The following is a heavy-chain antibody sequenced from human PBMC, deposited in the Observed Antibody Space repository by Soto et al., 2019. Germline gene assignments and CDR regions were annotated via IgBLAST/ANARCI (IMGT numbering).Heavy chain of an antibody. CDR1: GGSISSGGYY. J-gene: IGHJ4*02. CDR3: ARGMTTVTSFDY. Sequence: SETLSLTCTVSGGSISSGGYYWSWIRQHPGKGLEWIGYIYYSGSTYYNPSLKSRVTISVDTSKNQFSLKLSSVTAADTAVYYCARGMTTVTSFDYWGQGTLVTVSS. V-gene: IGHV4-31*03. D-gene: IGHD4-17*01. CDR2: IYYSGST.